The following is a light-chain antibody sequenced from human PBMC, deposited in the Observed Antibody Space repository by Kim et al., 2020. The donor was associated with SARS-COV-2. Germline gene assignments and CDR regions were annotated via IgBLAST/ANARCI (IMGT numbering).Light chain of an antibody. CDR2: GAS. CDR1: QDIRNE. CDR3: LQHNTYPVT. Sequence: ASVGDRVTISCRASQDIRNELGWYQQNPGRAPKRLIYGASSLQSGVPSRFSGSRSGTEFTLTISSLQPEDFATYFCLQHNTYPVTFGQGTRLEIK. V-gene: IGKV1-17*01. J-gene: IGKJ5*01.